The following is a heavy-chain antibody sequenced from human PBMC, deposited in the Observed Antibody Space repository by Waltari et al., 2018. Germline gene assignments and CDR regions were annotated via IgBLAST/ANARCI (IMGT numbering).Heavy chain of an antibody. Sequence: HVQLVQSGAEVRTPGSSVKVSCKPSGGPFGGYGISWVRLVTGQRLQWLGVIIPMFGIPDYSQKFQGRLTITADESTSTAYMELSSLTSEDTAIYYCAAHKLGVSQHYYHMDAWGKGTTVTISS. CDR2: IIPMFGIP. V-gene: IGHV1-69*12. J-gene: IGHJ6*03. CDR3: AAHKLGVSQHYYHMDA. CDR1: GGPFGGYG. D-gene: IGHD3-16*01.